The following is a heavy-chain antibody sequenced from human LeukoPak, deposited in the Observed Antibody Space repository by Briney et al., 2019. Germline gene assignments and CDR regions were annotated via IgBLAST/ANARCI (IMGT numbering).Heavy chain of an antibody. J-gene: IGHJ6*03. CDR2: MNPNSGNT. CDR1: GYTFTSYD. V-gene: IGHV1-8*03. Sequence: ASLKVSCKASGYTFTSYDVNWVRQGPGQGLEWMGWMNPNSGNTGNAQKFQGRVTITRNTSISTAYMELSSLRSDDTAVYYCARQTRTSAYYYYYYMDFWGKGTTVT. CDR3: ARQTRTSAYYYYYYMDF. D-gene: IGHD2-2*01.